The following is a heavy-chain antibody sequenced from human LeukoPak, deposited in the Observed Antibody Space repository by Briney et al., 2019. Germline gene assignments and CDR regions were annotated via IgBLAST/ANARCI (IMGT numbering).Heavy chain of an antibody. CDR3: ARDMYSDPNYYYYYYMDV. J-gene: IGHJ6*03. CDR1: GYTFTSYY. D-gene: IGHD3-3*01. Sequence: ASVKVSCKASGYTFTSYYMHWVRQAPGQGLEWMGIINPSGGSTSYAQKSQGRVTMTRDTSTSTVYMELSSLRSEDTAVYYCARDMYSDPNYYYYYYMDVWGKGTTVTISS. CDR2: INPSGGST. V-gene: IGHV1-46*01.